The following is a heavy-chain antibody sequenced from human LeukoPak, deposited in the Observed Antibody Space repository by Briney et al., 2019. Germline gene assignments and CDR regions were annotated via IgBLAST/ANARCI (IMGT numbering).Heavy chain of an antibody. D-gene: IGHD3-22*01. J-gene: IGHJ4*02. CDR2: INPSRSST. CDR1: GYTFTSYY. Sequence: GASVKVSCKASGYTFTSYYMHGVRQAPGQGLEWMGIINPSRSSTSYAQKLQGRVTKTRDMSTSTVYMEPSSLRYEGTAVCVCARDLNDSSRYYLDHGGQEPLVTVSS. CDR3: ARDLNDSSRYYLDH. V-gene: IGHV1-46*01.